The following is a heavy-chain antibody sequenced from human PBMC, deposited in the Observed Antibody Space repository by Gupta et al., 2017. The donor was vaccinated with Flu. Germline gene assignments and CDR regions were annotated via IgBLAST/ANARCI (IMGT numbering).Heavy chain of an antibody. D-gene: IGHD3-22*01. CDR3: ARSPYSSGHNSYYYYYGMDV. V-gene: IGHV3-74*01. CDR1: GFTFSSYW. J-gene: IGHJ6*02. CDR2: INSDGSST. Sequence: EVQLVESGGGLVQPGGSLRLSCAASGFTFSSYWMHWVRQAPGKGLVWVSRINSDGSSTSYADSVKGRFTISRDNAKNTLYLQMNSLRAEDTAVYYCARSPYSSGHNSYYYYYGMDVWGQGTTVTVSS.